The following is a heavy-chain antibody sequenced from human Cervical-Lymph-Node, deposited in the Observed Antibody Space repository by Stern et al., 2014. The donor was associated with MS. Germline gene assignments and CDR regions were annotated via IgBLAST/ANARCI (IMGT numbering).Heavy chain of an antibody. D-gene: IGHD1-1*01. CDR1: GFTVSSNY. Sequence: EVQLVESGGGLVQPGGSLRLSCAASGFTVSSNYMSWVRQATGKGLEWVSVIYSGGSTYYADSVKGRFTISRDNSKNTLYLQMNSLRAEDTAVYYCARANVERRLDFDYWGQGTLVTVSS. V-gene: IGHV3-66*02. CDR2: IYSGGST. CDR3: ARANVERRLDFDY. J-gene: IGHJ4*02.